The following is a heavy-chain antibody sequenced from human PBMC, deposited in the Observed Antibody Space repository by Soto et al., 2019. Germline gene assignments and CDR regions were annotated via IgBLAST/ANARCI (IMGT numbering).Heavy chain of an antibody. Sequence: PGGSLRLSCAASGFTVSSNYMSWVRQAPGKGLEWVSVIYSGGSTYYADSVKGRFTISRDNSKNTLYLQMNSLRAEDTAVYYCARSSKYSSSWSNWFDPWGQGTLVTVS. D-gene: IGHD6-13*01. CDR2: IYSGGST. J-gene: IGHJ5*02. V-gene: IGHV3-66*01. CDR1: GFTVSSNY. CDR3: ARSSKYSSSWSNWFDP.